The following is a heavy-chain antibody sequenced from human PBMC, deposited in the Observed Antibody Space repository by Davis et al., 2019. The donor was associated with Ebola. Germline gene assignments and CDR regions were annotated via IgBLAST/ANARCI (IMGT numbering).Heavy chain of an antibody. D-gene: IGHD3-22*01. CDR3: ARDRAMIVVVSDAFDI. CDR2: INPNSGGT. J-gene: IGHJ3*02. CDR1: GYTFTGYY. V-gene: IGHV1-2*02. Sequence: ASVKVSCKASGYTFTGYYMHWVRQAPGQGLEWMGWINPNSGGTNYAQKLQGRVTMTRDTSISTAYMELSRLRSDDTAVYYCARDRAMIVVVSDAFDIWGQGTMVTVSS.